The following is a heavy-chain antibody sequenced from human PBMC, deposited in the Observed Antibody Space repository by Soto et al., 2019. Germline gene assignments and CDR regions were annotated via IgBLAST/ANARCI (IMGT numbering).Heavy chain of an antibody. V-gene: IGHV4-59*02. CDR3: ARGVGSSPPQY. J-gene: IGHJ4*02. Sequence: LSLTCTISGGSVSVYYWSWIRQSTGQGLEWIGYIYASGSPYYNPSLRSRVTISADTSKNQISLKLTSPTAADTAVYYCARGVGSSPPQYWGRGTQVTVSS. D-gene: IGHD1-26*01. CDR2: IYASGSP. CDR1: GGSVSVYY.